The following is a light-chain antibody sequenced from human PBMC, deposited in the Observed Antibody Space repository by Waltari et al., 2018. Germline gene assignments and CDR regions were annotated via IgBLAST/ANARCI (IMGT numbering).Light chain of an antibody. J-gene: IGKJ4*01. CDR1: ENVNNY. CDR3: QQRIRWPVT. V-gene: IGKV3-11*01. Sequence: EIVLTQSPATLSLSPGERVTLYCRTSENVNNYLAWYLQKPGQPPKLRIYDAFIRDTDIPARFSGTGSGTDFSLSISSLEPEDFGVYYCQQRIRWPVTFGGGTKVEF. CDR2: DAF.